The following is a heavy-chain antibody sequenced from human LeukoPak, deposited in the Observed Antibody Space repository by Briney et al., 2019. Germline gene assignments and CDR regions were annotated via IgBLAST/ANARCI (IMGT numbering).Heavy chain of an antibody. D-gene: IGHD6-19*01. CDR1: GFTFSSYG. CDR2: ISYDGSNK. CDR3: AKDGTNLYSSGWAADY. V-gene: IGHV3-30*18. Sequence: PGRSLRLSCAASGFTFSSYGMHGGRQAPGKGLEWVAVISYDGSNKDYADSVKGRFTISRDNSKNTLYLQMNSLRAEDTAVYYCAKDGTNLYSSGWAADYWGQGTLVTVSS. J-gene: IGHJ4*02.